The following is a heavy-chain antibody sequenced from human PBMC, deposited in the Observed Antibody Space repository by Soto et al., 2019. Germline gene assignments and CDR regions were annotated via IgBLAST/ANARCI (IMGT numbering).Heavy chain of an antibody. Sequence: QVQLQESGPGLVKPSQTLSLTCTVSGGSISTGGYYWTGIRQHPGKGLEWIGYIYYSGSTYYNPALESRVTISVDTSKNQFARKLSSVTAADTAVYYCARGLSVTLFDNWGQGTLVTVSS. D-gene: IGHD4-17*01. CDR3: ARGLSVTLFDN. CDR1: GGSISTGGYY. V-gene: IGHV4-31*03. J-gene: IGHJ4*02. CDR2: IYYSGST.